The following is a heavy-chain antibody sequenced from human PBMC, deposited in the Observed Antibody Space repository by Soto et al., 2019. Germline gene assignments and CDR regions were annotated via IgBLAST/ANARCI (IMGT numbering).Heavy chain of an antibody. CDR1: GGTPSNSA. Sequence: SVKVSCKASGGTPSNSAFSWVRQAPGQGLEWMGGIIPVFGIVKYAQNLEGRVTITADESTNTAYMELSSLRSEDTAVYYCARGGWRQPTYFGVVEAHFYYYYGMDVWGQGTTVTVSS. V-gene: IGHV1-69*13. D-gene: IGHD3-3*01. CDR3: ARGGWRQPTYFGVVEAHFYYYYGMDV. J-gene: IGHJ6*02. CDR2: IIPVFGIV.